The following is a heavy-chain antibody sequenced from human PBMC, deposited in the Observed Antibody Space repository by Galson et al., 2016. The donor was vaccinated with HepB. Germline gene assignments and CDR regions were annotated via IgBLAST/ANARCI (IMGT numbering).Heavy chain of an antibody. J-gene: IGHJ4*02. V-gene: IGHV3-7*03. CDR3: AIGRALHD. CDR2: IKEDGSEE. D-gene: IGHD1-26*01. CDR1: GFTFTNSY. Sequence: SLRLSCAASGFTFTNSYMTWVRQAPGRGLEWVANIKEDGSEEDYVDSVKGRFTISRDNARNSLNLQMNSLRAEDTAMYYCAIGRALHDWGQGTLFTVSS.